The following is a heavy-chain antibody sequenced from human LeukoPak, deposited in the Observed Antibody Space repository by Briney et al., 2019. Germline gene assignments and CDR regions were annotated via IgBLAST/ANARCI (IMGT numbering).Heavy chain of an antibody. CDR3: ARGDKRFTMVRGVSYFYYFYMDV. CDR1: GGTFSSYA. CDR2: IIPIFGTA. D-gene: IGHD3-10*01. J-gene: IGHJ6*03. V-gene: IGHV1-69*05. Sequence: GASVKVSCKASGGTFSSYAISWVRQAPGQGLEWMGGIIPIFGTANYAQKFQGRVTITTDESTSTAYMELSSLRSEDTAVYYCARGDKRFTMVRGVSYFYYFYMDVWGKGTTVTVSS.